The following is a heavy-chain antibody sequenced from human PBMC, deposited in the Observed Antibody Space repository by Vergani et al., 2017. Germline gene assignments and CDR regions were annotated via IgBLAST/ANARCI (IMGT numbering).Heavy chain of an antibody. J-gene: IGHJ6*02. D-gene: IGHD5-18*01. CDR3: ASDTTMTSLSDEGDAGVGV. Sequence: QVQLVESGGGLVKPEGSLRLSCVASEFNFKDFYMNWFRQSPGRGLEWVSFISRDGSTTHYADSVKGRFTISRDNAKKTLFLEMKSLRGEDTAIYHCASDTTMTSLSDEGDAGVGVWGPGTTVIVS. CDR1: EFNFKDFY. CDR2: ISRDGSTT. V-gene: IGHV3-11*04.